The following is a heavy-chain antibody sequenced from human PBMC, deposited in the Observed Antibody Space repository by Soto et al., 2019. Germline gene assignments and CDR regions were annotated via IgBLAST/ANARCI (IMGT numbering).Heavy chain of an antibody. V-gene: IGHV3-64D*06. CDR1: GFTFSNYA. Sequence: GVSLRLSCFVSGFTFSNYAMHWVRQAPGKGLEYVSGITSDGDSTWHADSVKDRFTISRDNSKNTLFLQMSSLRVEDTAIYFCVKGNQLLRYYFEFWGTGPLVTVSS. CDR3: VKGNQLLRYYFEF. CDR2: ITSDGDST. D-gene: IGHD2-15*01. J-gene: IGHJ4*01.